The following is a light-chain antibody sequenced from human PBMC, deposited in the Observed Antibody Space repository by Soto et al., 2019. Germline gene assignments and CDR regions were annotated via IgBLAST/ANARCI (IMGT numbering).Light chain of an antibody. V-gene: IGKV3-20*01. CDR1: QSVDSNY. CDR2: GAS. J-gene: IGKJ5*01. Sequence: EIVLTQSPGTLSLSPGEEATLSCRASQSVDSNYLAWYQQKPGQTPRLIIYGASGRADGIPHRFSGSGFGTDFTLTISRLEPEDFAVYYCQQRHMWPITFGQGTRLEIK. CDR3: QQRHMWPIT.